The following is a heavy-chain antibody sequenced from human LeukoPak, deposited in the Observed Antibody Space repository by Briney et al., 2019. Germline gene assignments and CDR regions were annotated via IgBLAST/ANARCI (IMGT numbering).Heavy chain of an antibody. V-gene: IGHV4-38-2*02. D-gene: IGHD6-25*01. CDR2: IYHSGDT. J-gene: IGHJ4*02. Sequence: PSETLSLTCTVSGYSISSGYYWGWIRQPPGKGLEWIGSIYHSGDTYYNPSLKSRITISVDTSRNHFSLKLTSVTAADTAVYYCARHQRLGIAHYYFDYWGQGTLVTVSS. CDR3: ARHQRLGIAHYYFDY. CDR1: GYSISSGYY.